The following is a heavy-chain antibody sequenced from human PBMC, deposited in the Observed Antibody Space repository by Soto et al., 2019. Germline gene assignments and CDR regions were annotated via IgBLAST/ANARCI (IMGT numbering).Heavy chain of an antibody. D-gene: IGHD3-16*01. V-gene: IGHV3-23*01. CDR1: GITFRRHT. Sequence: GGSLRLSCAASGITFRRHTMSWVRQAPGTGLEWVSTIDPSGANKNYADSVKGRFTISRDNSRNTLDLQMNSLRVGDTALYYCVSWVSAHFGYWGQGTPVTVSS. CDR3: VSWVSAHFGY. J-gene: IGHJ4*02. CDR2: IDPSGANK.